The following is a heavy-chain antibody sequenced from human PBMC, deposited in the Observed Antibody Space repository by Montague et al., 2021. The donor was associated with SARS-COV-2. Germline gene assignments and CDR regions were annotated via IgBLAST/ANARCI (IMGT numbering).Heavy chain of an antibody. D-gene: IGHD3-22*01. J-gene: IGHJ3*02. CDR2: IWYDGSNK. CDR3: ARDGITMIVESAFDI. Sequence: SLRLSCAASGFTFSSYGMHWVRQAPGKGLEWVAVIWYDGSNKYYAESVKGRFTISRDNSKNTLYLQMNSLRVEDTAVYYCARDGITMIVESAFDIWGQGTMVTVTS. V-gene: IGHV3-33*01. CDR1: GFTFSSYG.